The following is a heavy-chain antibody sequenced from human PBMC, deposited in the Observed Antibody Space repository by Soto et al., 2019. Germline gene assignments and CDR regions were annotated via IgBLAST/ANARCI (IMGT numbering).Heavy chain of an antibody. V-gene: IGHV4-31*03. CDR2: IYYSGST. CDR1: GGSISSGGYY. D-gene: IGHD3-10*01. CDR3: ARENGSGSYYEVDY. Sequence: QVQLQESGPGLVKPSQTLSLTCTVSGGSISSGGYYWSWIRQHPGKGLEWIGYIYYSGSTYYNPSIKSRVTISVETSKNQFSLKLSSVTAADTAVYYCARENGSGSYYEVDYWGQGTLVTVSS. J-gene: IGHJ4*02.